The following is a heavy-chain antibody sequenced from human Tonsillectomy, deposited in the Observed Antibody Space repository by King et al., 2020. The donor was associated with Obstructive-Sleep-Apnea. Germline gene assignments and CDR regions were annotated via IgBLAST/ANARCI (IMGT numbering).Heavy chain of an antibody. J-gene: IGHJ5*02. CDR1: GDSVSSNSAA. D-gene: IGHD5-12*01. CDR3: ARQTIVAPGAWFDP. CDR2: TYYRSKWYN. V-gene: IGHV6-1*01. Sequence: VQLQQSGPSLVKPSQTLSLTCAISGDSVSSNSAAWNWIRQSPSRGLEWLGRTYYRSKWYNDYAISVKSRITINPDTSKHHLSLQLTSVTPEDTAVYYCARQTIVAPGAWFDPWGQGTLATVSS.